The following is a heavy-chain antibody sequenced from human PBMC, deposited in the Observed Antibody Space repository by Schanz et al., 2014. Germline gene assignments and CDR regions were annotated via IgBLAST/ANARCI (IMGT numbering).Heavy chain of an antibody. CDR2: ISYDGSDK. D-gene: IGHD2-21*01. V-gene: IGHV3-30*03. CDR1: GFTFSNYG. CDR3: AREDCSATSCYFRY. Sequence: QVQLVESGGGVVQPGRSLRLSCAASGFTFSNYGLVWVRQAPGKGLEWLAVISYDGSDKFHADSVKGRFTISRDNSKNTLYLQMNSLRVEDTAVYYCAREDCSATSCYFRYWGQGTLVTVSS. J-gene: IGHJ4*02.